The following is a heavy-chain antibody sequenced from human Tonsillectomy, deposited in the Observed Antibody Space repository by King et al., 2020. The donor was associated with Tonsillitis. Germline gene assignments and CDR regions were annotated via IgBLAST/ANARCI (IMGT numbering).Heavy chain of an antibody. CDR3: ARDAGYSSGFYDY. CDR2: IYYGCTT. V-gene: IGHV3-66*01. CDR1: GFTVCSNY. J-gene: IGHJ4*02. Sequence: EVQLVESGGGLFQPGGSLRLSCSASGFTVCSNYMNWVRQAPGMGLQWVSVIYYGCTTYYADSVKGRFTISRDNSKNILYLQMNSLRAEDTAVYYCARDAGYSSGFYDYWGQGTLVTVSS. D-gene: IGHD5-18*01.